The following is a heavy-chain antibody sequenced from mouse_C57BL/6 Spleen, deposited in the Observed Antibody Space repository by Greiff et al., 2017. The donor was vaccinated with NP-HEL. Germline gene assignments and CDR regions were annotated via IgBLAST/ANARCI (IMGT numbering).Heavy chain of an antibody. V-gene: IGHV1-26*01. CDR2: INPNNGGT. CDR1: GYTFTDYY. Sequence: EVQLQQSGPELVKPGASVKISCKASGYTFTDYYMNWVKQSHGKSLEWIGDINPNNGGTSYNQKFKGKATLTVDKSSSTAYMELRSLTSEDSAVYYCARYYGNYIDDWGQGTTVTVSS. CDR3: ARYYGNYIDD. J-gene: IGHJ2*01. D-gene: IGHD2-1*01.